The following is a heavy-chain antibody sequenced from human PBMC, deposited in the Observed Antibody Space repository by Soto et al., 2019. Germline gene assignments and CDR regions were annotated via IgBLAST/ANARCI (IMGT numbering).Heavy chain of an antibody. CDR3: SKVTRPGGGGIWWFGP. CDR2: IYSNGDT. Sequence: EVHVAESGGGLIQPGGSLRLSCAASGFSVSSNYINWARQAAGRGLEWVAVIYSNGDTSYADSVKGRFTISRDNSKNTVFLQMDSLRAEGTGVYYLSKVTRPGGGGIWWFGPWGQGNQV. D-gene: IGHD2-15*01. CDR1: GFSVSSNY. V-gene: IGHV3-53*01. J-gene: IGHJ5*02.